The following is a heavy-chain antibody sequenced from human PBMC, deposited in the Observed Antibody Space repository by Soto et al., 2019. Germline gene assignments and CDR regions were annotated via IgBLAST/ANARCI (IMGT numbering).Heavy chain of an antibody. CDR1: GGSISSGGYY. CDR3: ARAQVDDQHYDFWSGYYSDY. D-gene: IGHD3-3*01. CDR2: IYYSGST. Sequence: SETLSLTCTVSGGSISSGGYYWSWIRQHPGKGPEWIGYIYYSGSTYYNPSLKSRVTISVDTSKNQFSLKLSSVTAADTAVYYCARAQVDDQHYDFWSGYYSDYWGQGTLVTVSS. V-gene: IGHV4-31*03. J-gene: IGHJ4*02.